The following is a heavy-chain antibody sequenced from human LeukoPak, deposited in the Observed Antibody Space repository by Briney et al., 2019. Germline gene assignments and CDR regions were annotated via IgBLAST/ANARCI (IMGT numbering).Heavy chain of an antibody. CDR1: GFTFSSYA. V-gene: IGHV3-23*01. CDR3: AKVYYYDSSGRKGSHDAFDI. Sequence: PGGSLRLSCAASGFTFSSYAMSWVRQAPGKGLEWVSAISGSGGSTYYADSVKGRFTISRDNSKNTLYLQMNSLRAEDTAVYYCAKVYYYDSSGRKGSHDAFDIWGQGTMVTVSS. J-gene: IGHJ3*02. D-gene: IGHD3-22*01. CDR2: ISGSGGST.